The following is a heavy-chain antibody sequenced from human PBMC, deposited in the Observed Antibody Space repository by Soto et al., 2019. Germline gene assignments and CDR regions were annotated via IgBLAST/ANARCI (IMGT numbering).Heavy chain of an antibody. CDR3: ARHTESMVPNYYYYGMDV. Sequence: GASLKISCKGSGYTFTDYWIGWVRQMPGKGLEWMGIIYPGDSDTRYSPSFQGQVTISADKSISTAYLQWSSLKASDTAMYYCARHTESMVPNYYYYGMDVWGQGTTVTVSS. CDR1: GYTFTDYW. D-gene: IGHD3-10*01. CDR2: IYPGDSDT. J-gene: IGHJ6*02. V-gene: IGHV5-51*01.